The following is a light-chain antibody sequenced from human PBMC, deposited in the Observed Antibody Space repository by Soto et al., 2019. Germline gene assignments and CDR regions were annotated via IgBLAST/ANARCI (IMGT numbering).Light chain of an antibody. CDR1: SSNIGAGYD. J-gene: IGLJ3*02. CDR3: QSYDSSLSGWV. CDR2: GNS. V-gene: IGLV1-40*01. Sequence: QSVLTQPPSVSGAPGQRVTISCTGSSSNIGAGYDVHWYQQLPGTTPKLLIYGNSNLPSGVPDRFSGSKSGTSASLAITRLQAEDEADYYCQSYDSSLSGWVFGGGIKLTVL.